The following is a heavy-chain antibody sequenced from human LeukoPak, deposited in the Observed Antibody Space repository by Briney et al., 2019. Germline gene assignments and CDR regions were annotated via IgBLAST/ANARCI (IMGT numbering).Heavy chain of an antibody. CDR2: ISYDGSNK. CDR3: AKEAVTTREYYFDY. V-gene: IGHV3-30*18. CDR1: GFTFSSSG. Sequence: PGGSLRLSCAASGFTFSSSGMHWVRQAPGKGLEWVAVISYDGSNKYYADSVKGRFTISRDNSKNTLYLQMNSLRTEDTAVYYCAKEAVTTREYYFDYWGQGTLVTVSS. D-gene: IGHD4-17*01. J-gene: IGHJ4*02.